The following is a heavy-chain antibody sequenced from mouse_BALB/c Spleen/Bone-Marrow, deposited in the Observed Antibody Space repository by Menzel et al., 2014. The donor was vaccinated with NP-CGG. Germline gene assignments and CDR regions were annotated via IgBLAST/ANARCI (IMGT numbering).Heavy chain of an antibody. CDR1: GYTFTSYY. CDR3: TRRSLLSDYYSMDY. CDR2: INPSNGGT. V-gene: IGHV1S81*02. J-gene: IGHJ4*01. Sequence: GAELVKPGASVKLSCKASGYTFTSYYLYWVKQGPGQGLEWIGEINPSNGGTNFNERFKSKASLTVDKSSSTAYMQLNSLTSEDSAVYYCTRRSLLSDYYSMDYWGQGTSVTVSS. D-gene: IGHD2-10*01.